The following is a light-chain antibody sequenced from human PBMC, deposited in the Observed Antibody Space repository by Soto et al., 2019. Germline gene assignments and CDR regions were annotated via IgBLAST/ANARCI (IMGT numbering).Light chain of an antibody. CDR2: GAS. J-gene: IGKJ2*01. Sequence: EIVMTQSPATLSVSPGERATLSCRASQSVSSNLAWYQQKPGQAPRLLLYGASTRATGIPARFSGSGSGTEFTLTISSLQSEDFAVYYWQQYNNWPQTFVQGTKLEIK. V-gene: IGKV3-15*01. CDR1: QSVSSN. CDR3: QQYNNWPQT.